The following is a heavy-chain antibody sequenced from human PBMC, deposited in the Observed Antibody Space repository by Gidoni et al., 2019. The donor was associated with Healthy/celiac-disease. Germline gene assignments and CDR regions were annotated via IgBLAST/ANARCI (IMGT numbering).Heavy chain of an antibody. CDR1: GGSFSGYY. J-gene: IGHJ4*02. D-gene: IGHD5-18*01. Sequence: QVQLQQWGAGLLKPSETLSLTCAVYGGSFSGYYWSWIRQPPGKGLEWIGEINHSGSTNYNPSLKSRVTISVDTSKNQFSLKLSSVTAADTAVYYCAREGSYGSNKYYFDYWGQGTLVTVSS. CDR2: INHSGST. V-gene: IGHV4-34*01. CDR3: AREGSYGSNKYYFDY.